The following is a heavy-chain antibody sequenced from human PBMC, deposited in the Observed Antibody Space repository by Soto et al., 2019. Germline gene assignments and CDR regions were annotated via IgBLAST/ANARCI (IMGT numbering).Heavy chain of an antibody. CDR3: AKDGGSYIGRLDY. CDR2: ISYDGSNK. J-gene: IGHJ4*02. Sequence: GGSLRLSCAASGFTFSSYGMHWVRQAPGKGLEWVAVISYDGSNKYYADSVKGRFTISRDNSKNTLYLQMNSLRAEDTAVYYCAKDGGSYIGRLDYWGQGTLVTVSS. CDR1: GFTFSSYG. D-gene: IGHD1-26*01. V-gene: IGHV3-30*18.